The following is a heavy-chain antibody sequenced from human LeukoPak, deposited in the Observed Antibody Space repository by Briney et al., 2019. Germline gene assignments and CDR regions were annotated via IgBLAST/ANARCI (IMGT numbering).Heavy chain of an antibody. CDR1: GFTFSNAW. CDR2: IKSKTDGGTT. J-gene: IGHJ4*02. V-gene: IGHV3-15*01. CDR3: TASDSGSYYIIDY. Sequence: GGSLRLSCAASGFTFSNAWMSWVRQAPGKGLEWVGRIKSKTDGGTTDYAAPVKGRFTISRDDSKNTLYLQMNSLKTEDTAVYYRTASDSGSYYIIDYWGQGTLVTVSS. D-gene: IGHD1-26*01.